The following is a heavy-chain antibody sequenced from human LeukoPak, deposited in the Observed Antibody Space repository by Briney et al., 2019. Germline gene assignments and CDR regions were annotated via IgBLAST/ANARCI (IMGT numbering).Heavy chain of an antibody. V-gene: IGHV3-7*01. Sequence: GGSLRLSCAASGFTFSSYWMSWVRQAPGKGLEWVANIKQDGSEKYYVDSVKGRFTISRDNAKNSLYLQMNSLRAEDTAVYYCARVDSDQYQLPSSGMDVWGQGTTVTVSS. J-gene: IGHJ6*02. D-gene: IGHD2-2*01. CDR2: IKQDGSEK. CDR1: GFTFSSYW. CDR3: ARVDSDQYQLPSSGMDV.